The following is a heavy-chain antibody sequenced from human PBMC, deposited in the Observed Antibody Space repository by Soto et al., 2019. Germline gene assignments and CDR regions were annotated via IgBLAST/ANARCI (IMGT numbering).Heavy chain of an antibody. D-gene: IGHD3-3*01. V-gene: IGHV2-5*01. J-gene: IGHJ3*02. Sequence: SGPTLVNPTQTLTLTCTFSGFSLSTGALGVGWIRQPPGKALEFLALIYWNDDKRYSPSLKSRLTITKDTSKNQVALTMTGMDTVDTATYYCAHSPIFHEGHDSFDIWGQGTMVTVSS. CDR1: GFSLSTGALG. CDR3: AHSPIFHEGHDSFDI. CDR2: IYWNDDK.